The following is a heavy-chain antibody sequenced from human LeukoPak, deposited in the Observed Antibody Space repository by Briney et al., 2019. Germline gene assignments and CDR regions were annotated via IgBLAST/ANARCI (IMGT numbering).Heavy chain of an antibody. CDR3: ARCDSVTALDY. V-gene: IGHV3-23*01. CDR1: GFTFSSYA. J-gene: IGHJ4*02. Sequence: GGSLRLSCAASGFTFSSYAMTWVRQAPGKGLEWVSAISGSGGSTYYADSVKARFTISRDNSKNTLYLQMNSLRAEDTAVYYCARCDSVTALDYWGQGPLVTVSS. CDR2: ISGSGGST. D-gene: IGHD5-18*01.